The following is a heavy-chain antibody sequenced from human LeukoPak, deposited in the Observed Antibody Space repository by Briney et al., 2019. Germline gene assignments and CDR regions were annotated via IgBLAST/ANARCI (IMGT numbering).Heavy chain of an antibody. D-gene: IGHD4-23*01. V-gene: IGHV3-23*01. CDR2: ISGSAVST. CDR3: AKDRSVAVDY. Sequence: GGSLRLSCAASGFAFSSYGVSWVRQAPGKGLEWVSAISGSAVSTYYADSVKGRFTISRDNSKNTLYLQMNSLRAEDTAVYYCAKDRSVAVDYWGQGTLVTVSS. J-gene: IGHJ4*02. CDR1: GFAFSSYG.